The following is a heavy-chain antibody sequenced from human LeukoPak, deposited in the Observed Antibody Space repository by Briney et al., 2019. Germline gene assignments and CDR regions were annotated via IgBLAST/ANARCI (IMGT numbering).Heavy chain of an antibody. V-gene: IGHV3-23*01. D-gene: IGHD2-2*01. CDR3: AKGRCSTTSCSLGYFDY. CDR1: GFTFSSYA. CDR2: ISGSGSST. Sequence: GGSLRLSCEASGFTFSSYAMSWVRQAPGKGLEWVSGISGSGSSTYYADSVKGRFTISRDNSKNTLYPQMNSLRAEDTALYYCAKGRCSTTSCSLGYFDYWGQGNLVTVSS. J-gene: IGHJ4*02.